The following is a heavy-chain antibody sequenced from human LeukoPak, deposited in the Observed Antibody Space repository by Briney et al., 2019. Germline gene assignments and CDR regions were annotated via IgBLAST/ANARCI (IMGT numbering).Heavy chain of an antibody. CDR1: GGTFSSYA. D-gene: IGHD4-17*01. Sequence: ASVKVSCKASGGTFSSYAISWVRQAPGQGLEWMGGIIPIFGTANYAQKFQGRVTITADESTSTAYMELSSLRSEDTAVYYCGRDRGGANGDYPPPYNWFDPWGQGTLVTVSS. V-gene: IGHV1-69*13. CDR2: IIPIFGTA. CDR3: GRDRGGANGDYPPPYNWFDP. J-gene: IGHJ5*02.